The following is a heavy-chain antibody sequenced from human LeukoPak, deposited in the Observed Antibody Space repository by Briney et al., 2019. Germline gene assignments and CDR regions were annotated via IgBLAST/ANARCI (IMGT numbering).Heavy chain of an antibody. Sequence: SETLSLTCIVSGGSISNYYWSWIRQPPGKGLEWIGYIYHSGSTDNNPSLKSRVTISLDTSKNQFSLKLSSVTAADTAVYYCARVGNWNYSPYYMDVWGKGTTVTASS. CDR2: IYHSGST. D-gene: IGHD1-7*01. J-gene: IGHJ6*03. CDR1: GGSISNYY. CDR3: ARVGNWNYSPYYMDV. V-gene: IGHV4-59*01.